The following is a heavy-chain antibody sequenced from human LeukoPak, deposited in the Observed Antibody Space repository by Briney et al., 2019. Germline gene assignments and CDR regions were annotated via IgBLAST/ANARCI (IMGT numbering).Heavy chain of an antibody. CDR3: ASGGLGARKYYSDPFDY. CDR1: GFTVSSNY. Sequence: PGGSLRLSCAASGFTVSSNYMNWVRQAPEKGLEWVSIIYSRGSTYYADSVKGRFTISRDDSKNTVYLQMNSLRAEDAAVYYCASGGLGARKYYSDPFDYWGQGTLVTVSS. J-gene: IGHJ4*02. V-gene: IGHV3-53*01. CDR2: IYSRGST. D-gene: IGHD3-10*01.